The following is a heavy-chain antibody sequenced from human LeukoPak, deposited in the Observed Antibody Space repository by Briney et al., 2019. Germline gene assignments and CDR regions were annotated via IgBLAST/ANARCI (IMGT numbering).Heavy chain of an antibody. CDR2: IYYSGTT. V-gene: IGHV4-39*01. Sequence: SETLSLTCTVSGASISTSTYYWGWVRQPPGKGLEWIGNIYYSGTTYYNPSLKSRVTVSEDTSRSRFSLMLSSVTAADTAIYFCARRVSDYYYHHMDVWGEGTTVIVSS. J-gene: IGHJ6*03. CDR3: ARRVSDYYYHHMDV. CDR1: GASISTSTYY.